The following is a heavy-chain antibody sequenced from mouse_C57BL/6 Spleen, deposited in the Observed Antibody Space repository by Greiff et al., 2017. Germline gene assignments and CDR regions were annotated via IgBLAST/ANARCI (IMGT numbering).Heavy chain of an antibody. J-gene: IGHJ2*01. D-gene: IGHD2-1*01. V-gene: IGHV5-17*01. Sequence: EVHLVESGGGLVKPGGSLKLSCAASGFTFSDYGMHWVRQAPEKGLDWVAYISSGSSTIYYADTVKGRFTISRDNAKNTLFLQMTSLRSEDTAMYYCARIYYGNKGYFDYWGQGTTLTVSS. CDR1: GFTFSDYG. CDR2: ISSGSSTI. CDR3: ARIYYGNKGYFDY.